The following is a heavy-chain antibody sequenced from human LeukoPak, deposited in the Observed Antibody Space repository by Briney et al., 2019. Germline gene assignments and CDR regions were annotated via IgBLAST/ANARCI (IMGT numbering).Heavy chain of an antibody. D-gene: IGHD3-9*01. CDR3: ARDRGFDNFDY. J-gene: IGHJ4*02. V-gene: IGHV3-7*01. CDR1: GFSFSTYW. Sequence: QPGGSLRLSCAASGFSFSTYWMSWVRQAPGKGLEWVANIKEDGSDKNYVDSVKGRFTIARDNAKNYVYLQMKSLRAEDTAVYYCARDRGFDNFDYWGQGTLVTVSS. CDR2: IKEDGSDK.